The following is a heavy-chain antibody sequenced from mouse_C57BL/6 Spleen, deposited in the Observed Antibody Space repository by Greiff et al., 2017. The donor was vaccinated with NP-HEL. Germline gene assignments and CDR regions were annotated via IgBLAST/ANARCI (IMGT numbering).Heavy chain of an antibody. CDR1: GYAFSSSW. CDR3: ARSLYDGSAMDY. V-gene: IGHV1-82*01. D-gene: IGHD2-3*01. CDR2: IYPGDGDT. J-gene: IGHJ4*01. Sequence: QVQLQQSGPELVKPGASVKISCKASGYAFSSSWMNWVKQRPGKGLEWIGRIYPGDGDTNYNGKFKGKATLTADKSSSTACMQLSSLTSEDSAVYFCARSLYDGSAMDYWGQGTSVTVS.